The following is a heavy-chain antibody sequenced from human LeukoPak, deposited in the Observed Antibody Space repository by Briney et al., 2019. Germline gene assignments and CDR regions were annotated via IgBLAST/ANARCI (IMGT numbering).Heavy chain of an antibody. J-gene: IGHJ4*02. Sequence: GGSLRLSCAASRFTFSSYAMSWVRQAPGKGLEWVSAISGSGGSTYYADSVKGRFTISRDNSKNTLYLQMNSLRAEDTAVYYCAKDRLPIVVVPAANDYWGQGTLVTVSS. CDR3: AKDRLPIVVVPAANDY. CDR2: ISGSGGST. CDR1: RFTFSSYA. D-gene: IGHD2-2*01. V-gene: IGHV3-23*01.